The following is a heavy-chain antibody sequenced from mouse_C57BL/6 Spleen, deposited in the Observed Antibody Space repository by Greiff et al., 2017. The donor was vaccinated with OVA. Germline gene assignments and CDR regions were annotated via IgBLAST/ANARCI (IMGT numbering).Heavy chain of an antibody. D-gene: IGHD4-1*01. CDR2: INPYNGGT. J-gene: IGHJ3*01. V-gene: IGHV1-19*01. CDR1: GYTFTDYY. CDR3: ARGELGRAAY. Sequence: EVQLQQSGPVLVKPGASVKMSCKASGYTFTDYYMNWVKQSHGKSLEWIGVINPYNGGTSYNQKFKGKATLTVDKSSSTAYMELNSLTSEDSAVYYCARGELGRAAYWGQGTLVTVSA.